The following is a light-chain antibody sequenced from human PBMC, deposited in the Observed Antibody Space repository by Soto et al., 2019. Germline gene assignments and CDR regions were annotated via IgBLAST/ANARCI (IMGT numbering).Light chain of an antibody. Sequence: EIVMTQSPATLSVSPGERATLSCGASQSVRSNLAWFQQKPGQAPRLLIYGASTRATGIPARFSGSGSGTEFTLTISSLQSEDFAVYFCQQYNNWPRTFGQGTKVEI. CDR3: QQYNNWPRT. CDR2: GAS. V-gene: IGKV3-15*01. J-gene: IGKJ1*01. CDR1: QSVRSN.